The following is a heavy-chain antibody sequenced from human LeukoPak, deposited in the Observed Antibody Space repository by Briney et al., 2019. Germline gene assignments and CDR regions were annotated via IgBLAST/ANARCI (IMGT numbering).Heavy chain of an antibody. D-gene: IGHD2-15*01. V-gene: IGHV1-2*02. CDR2: INPNSGGT. Sequence: EASVKVSCKASGYTFTGYYMHWVRQAPGQGLEWMGWINPNSGGTNYAQKFQGRVTMTRDTSISTAYMELSRLRSDDTAVYYCARQGPGYCSGGSCYDNWFDPWGQGTLVTVSS. J-gene: IGHJ5*02. CDR1: GYTFTGYY. CDR3: ARQGPGYCSGGSCYDNWFDP.